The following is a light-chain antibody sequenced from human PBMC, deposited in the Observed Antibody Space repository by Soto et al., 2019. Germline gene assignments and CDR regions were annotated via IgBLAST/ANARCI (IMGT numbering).Light chain of an antibody. Sequence: EIVLTQSPGTLSLSPGERATLSCRASQSVSSSYLAWYKQKPGQAPRLLIYGASSRATGIPDRFSGSGSGTDFTLTISRLEPEDFAVYYCQQYGSSPPTFTFGPGTKVDIK. J-gene: IGKJ3*01. CDR2: GAS. V-gene: IGKV3-20*01. CDR1: QSVSSSY. CDR3: QQYGSSPPTFT.